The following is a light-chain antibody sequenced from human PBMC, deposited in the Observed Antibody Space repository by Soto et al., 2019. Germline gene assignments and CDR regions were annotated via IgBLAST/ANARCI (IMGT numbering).Light chain of an antibody. CDR1: SSDVGGYNY. J-gene: IGLJ2*01. V-gene: IGLV2-8*01. CDR2: EVS. CDR3: SSYAGSNNLV. Sequence: QSALTQPPSASGSPGQSATISCTGPSSDVGGYNYVSWYQQHPGKAPKLMIYEVSKRPSGVPDRFSGSKSGNTASLTVSGLQAEDEADYYCSSYAGSNNLVFGGGTKLTVL.